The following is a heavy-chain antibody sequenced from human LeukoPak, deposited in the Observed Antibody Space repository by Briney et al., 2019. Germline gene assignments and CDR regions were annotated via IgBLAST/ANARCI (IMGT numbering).Heavy chain of an antibody. CDR2: IYHSGST. V-gene: IGHV4-30-2*01. CDR3: ARGGTVLRYFGPFDY. Sequence: SETLSLTCAVSGGSISSGGYSWSWIRQPPGKGLEWIGYIYHSGSTYYNPSLKSRVTISVDRSKNQFSLKLSSVTAADTAVYYCARGGTVLRYFGPFDYWGQGTLVTVSS. J-gene: IGHJ4*02. CDR1: GGSISSGGYS. D-gene: IGHD3-9*01.